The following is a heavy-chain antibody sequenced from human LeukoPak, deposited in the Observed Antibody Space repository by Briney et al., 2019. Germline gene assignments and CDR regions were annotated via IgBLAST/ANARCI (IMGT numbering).Heavy chain of an antibody. J-gene: IGHJ4*02. CDR3: ARDTISGHFDY. CDR1: DGSLSSYY. V-gene: IGHV4-4*07. CDR2: IYTSGST. Sequence: SETLSLTCTVSDGSLSSYYWSWIRQPAGKGLEWIGRIYTSGSTSYNPSLKSRVTMSVDTSKKQFSLKLSSVTAADTAVYYCARDTISGHFDYWGPGTLVTVSS. D-gene: IGHD6-25*01.